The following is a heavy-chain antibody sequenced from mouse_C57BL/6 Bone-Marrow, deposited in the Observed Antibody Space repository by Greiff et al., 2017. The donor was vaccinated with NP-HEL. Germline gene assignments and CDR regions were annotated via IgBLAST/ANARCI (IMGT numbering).Heavy chain of an antibody. J-gene: IGHJ4*01. CDR3: AQTVVLYAMDY. Sequence: QVQLQQPGAELVKPGASVKMSCKASGYTFTSYWITWVKQRPGQGLEWIGDIYPGSGSTNYNEKFKSKGTLPVDTSSSTAYMQLSSLTSEDSAVYYCAQTVVLYAMDYWGQGTSVTVSS. CDR1: GYTFTSYW. CDR2: IYPGSGST. V-gene: IGHV1-55*01.